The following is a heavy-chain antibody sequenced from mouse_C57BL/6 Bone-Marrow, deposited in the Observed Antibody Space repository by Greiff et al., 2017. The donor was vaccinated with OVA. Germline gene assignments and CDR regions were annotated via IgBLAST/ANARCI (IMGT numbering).Heavy chain of an antibody. V-gene: IGHV1-55*01. CDR2: IYPGSGST. Sequence: VQLKQPGAELVKPGASVKMSCKASGYTFTSYWITWVKQRPGQGLEWIGDIYPGSGSTNYNEKFKSKATLTVDTSSSTAYMQLSSLTSEDSAVYYCARKALTLGYWYFDVWGTGTTVTVSS. D-gene: IGHD1-1*02. CDR1: GYTFTSYW. J-gene: IGHJ1*03. CDR3: ARKALTLGYWYFDV.